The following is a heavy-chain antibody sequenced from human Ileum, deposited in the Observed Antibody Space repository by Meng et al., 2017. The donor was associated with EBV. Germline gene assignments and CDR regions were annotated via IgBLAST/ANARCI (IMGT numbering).Heavy chain of an antibody. V-gene: IGHV4-4*02. D-gene: IGHD3-22*01. CDR3: ARLDSSGYYFGGWFDP. CDR2: IYHHGTT. Sequence: VRLQESGRRLVKPSGTVSLTCAVSGGSIIRSKWWSWVRQSPGTGLEWIGEIYHHGTTNYNPSLKSRVTISVDTSKNKFFLNLASLTAADTAVYYCARLDSSGYYFGGWFDPWGQGILVTVSS. J-gene: IGHJ5*02. CDR1: GGSIIRSKW.